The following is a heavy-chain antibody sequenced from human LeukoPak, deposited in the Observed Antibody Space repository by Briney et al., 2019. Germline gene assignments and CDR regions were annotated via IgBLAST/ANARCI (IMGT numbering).Heavy chain of an antibody. Sequence: VASVKVSCKASGYTFIDYYLHWVRQAPGQGLEWMGWINPNTGNPAHAQGFTGRFVFSLDTSVNTAYLQISSLEAEDTAVYYCARAIMHLGELSLPSYWGQGTLVTVSS. CDR2: INPNTGNP. J-gene: IGHJ4*02. V-gene: IGHV7-4-1*02. D-gene: IGHD3-16*02. CDR1: GYTFIDYY. CDR3: ARAIMHLGELSLPSY.